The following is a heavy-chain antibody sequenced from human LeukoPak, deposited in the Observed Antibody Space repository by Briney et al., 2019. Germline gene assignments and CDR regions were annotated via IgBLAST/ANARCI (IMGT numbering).Heavy chain of an antibody. Sequence: SQTLSLTCTVSDGSVSSGDYYWSWIRQPPGKGLEWIGYIYYSGSTYYNPTLKSRVTISVDTSNNQFSLKLSSVTAADTAVYYCARDLPALVPVYWGQGTLVTVSS. V-gene: IGHV4-30-4*01. CDR2: IYYSGST. CDR3: ARDLPALVPVY. D-gene: IGHD5-18*01. CDR1: DGSVSSGDYY. J-gene: IGHJ4*02.